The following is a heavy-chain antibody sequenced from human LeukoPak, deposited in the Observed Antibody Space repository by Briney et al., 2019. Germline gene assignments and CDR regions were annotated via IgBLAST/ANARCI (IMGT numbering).Heavy chain of an antibody. CDR3: ARDYGSGSYSPY. D-gene: IGHD3-10*01. V-gene: IGHV1-69*13. CDR2: IIPIFGTA. CDR1: GDSFIIYG. Sequence: SVKVSCKTSGDSFIIYGISWVRQAPGQGLEWMGGIIPIFGTANYAQKFQGRVTITADESTSTAYMELSSLRSEDTAVYYCARDYGSGSYSPYWGQGTLVTVSS. J-gene: IGHJ4*02.